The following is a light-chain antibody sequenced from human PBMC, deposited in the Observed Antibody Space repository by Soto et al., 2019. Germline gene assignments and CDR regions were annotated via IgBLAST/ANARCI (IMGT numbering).Light chain of an antibody. CDR1: QSVSRNY. V-gene: IGKV3-20*01. CDR2: GAS. J-gene: IGKJ4*01. CDR3: QQYGTSPLT. Sequence: ETVMTQSPGALSLSPGERATLSCRASQSVSRNYLAWYQQKPGQAPKLLIYGASGRATGIPDRFSGSGSGTDFTLTISRLEPEDFAVYYCQQYGTSPLTFGGGTKVDIK.